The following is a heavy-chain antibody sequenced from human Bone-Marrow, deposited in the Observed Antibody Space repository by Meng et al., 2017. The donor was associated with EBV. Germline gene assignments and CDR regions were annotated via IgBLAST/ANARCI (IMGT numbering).Heavy chain of an antibody. Sequence: VKLVQTGSEFKKPGASVTVSCKASGYTFTSYAMNWVRQAPGQGLEWMGWINTNTGNPTYAQGFTGRFVFSLDTSASTAYLQISSLKAEDTAVYYCARQHYSGSLLIDYWGQGTLVTVSS. CDR1: GYTFTSYA. CDR2: INTNTGNP. J-gene: IGHJ4*02. CDR3: ARQHYSGSLLIDY. V-gene: IGHV7-4-1*02. D-gene: IGHD1-26*01.